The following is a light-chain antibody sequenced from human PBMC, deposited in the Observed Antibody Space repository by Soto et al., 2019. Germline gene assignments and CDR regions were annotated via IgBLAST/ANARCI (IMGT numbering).Light chain of an antibody. CDR2: GNT. CDR1: SSNIGAGYD. V-gene: IGLV1-40*01. CDR3: QSYDSSLSALYV. J-gene: IGLJ1*01. Sequence: QSVRTQPPSVSGAPGQRVTISCTGSSSNIGAGYDVHWYQQLPGTAPKLLIYGNTNRPSGVPDRFSGSKSGTSASLAITGLLAEDEADYYCQSYDSSLSALYVFGTGTKVTVL.